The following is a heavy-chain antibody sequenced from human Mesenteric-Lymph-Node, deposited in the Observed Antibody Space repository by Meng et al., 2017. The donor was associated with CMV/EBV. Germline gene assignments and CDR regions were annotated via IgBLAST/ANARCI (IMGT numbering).Heavy chain of an antibody. CDR3: ARDSSITAIGY. D-gene: IGHD1-14*01. CDR1: GFTVSSNY. V-gene: IGHV3-53*01. Sequence: GGSLRLSCAASGFTVSSNYMNWVRQAPGKGLEWVSVIYSDGSGGTTYYADSVKGRFTISRDNSKNTLYLHMNSLRAEDTAVYYCARDSSITAIGYWGQGTLVTVSS. CDR2: IYSDGSGGTT. J-gene: IGHJ4*02.